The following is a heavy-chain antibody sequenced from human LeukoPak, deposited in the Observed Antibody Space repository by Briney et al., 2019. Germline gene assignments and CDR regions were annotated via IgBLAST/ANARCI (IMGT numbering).Heavy chain of an antibody. D-gene: IGHD3-10*02. CDR1: GFTVSSNY. CDR3: AELGITMIGGV. Sequence: GGSLRLSCAASGFTVSSNYMNWVRQAPGKGLEWVSVIYGGGSTYYADSVKGRFTISRDNAKNSLYLQMNSLRAEDTAVYYCAELGITMIGGVWGKGATVTISS. J-gene: IGHJ6*04. V-gene: IGHV3-53*01. CDR2: IYGGGST.